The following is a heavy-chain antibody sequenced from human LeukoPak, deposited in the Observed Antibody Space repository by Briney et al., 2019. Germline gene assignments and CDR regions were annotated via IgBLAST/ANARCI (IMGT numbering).Heavy chain of an antibody. D-gene: IGHD6-19*01. J-gene: IGHJ3*02. V-gene: IGHV3-23*01. CDR1: GFTFSSYA. CDR2: ISASGVST. CDR3: AKGEQWLVRRPFDI. Sequence: QPGGSLRLSCAASGFTFSSYAMSWVRQAPGKGLEWVSAISASGVSTYYADSVKGRFTISRDNSKNTLYLQMNSLRAEDTAVYYCAKGEQWLVRRPFDIWGQGTMVTVSS.